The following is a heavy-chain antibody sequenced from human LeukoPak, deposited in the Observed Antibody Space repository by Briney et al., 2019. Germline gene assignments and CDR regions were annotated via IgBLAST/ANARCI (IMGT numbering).Heavy chain of an antibody. D-gene: IGHD6-19*01. CDR1: GFTFSTYW. CDR2: INSDGSRT. CDR3: ARPETQYSSGLDGFDI. J-gene: IGHJ3*02. Sequence: GGSLRLSCAASGFTFSTYWMHWVRQAPGKGLVWVSRINSDGSRTTYADSVKGRFTISRDNTKNTLYLQMNSLRTEDTAVYYCARPETQYSSGLDGFDIWGQGTMVTVSS. V-gene: IGHV3-74*01.